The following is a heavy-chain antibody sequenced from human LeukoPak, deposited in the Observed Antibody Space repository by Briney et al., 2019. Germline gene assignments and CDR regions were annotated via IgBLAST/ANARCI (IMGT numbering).Heavy chain of an antibody. CDR1: GFTFSSYW. CDR2: INSDGTST. D-gene: IGHD1-1*01. J-gene: IGHJ4*02. CDR3: ARDSRVSGTIDY. V-gene: IGHV3-74*01. Sequence: GGSLRLSCAASGFTFSSYWMHWVRQAPGKGLEWVSRINSDGTSTSYADSVKGRFTISRDNAKNTLYLQMNSLRAEDTAVCYCARDSRVSGTIDYWGQGTLVTVSS.